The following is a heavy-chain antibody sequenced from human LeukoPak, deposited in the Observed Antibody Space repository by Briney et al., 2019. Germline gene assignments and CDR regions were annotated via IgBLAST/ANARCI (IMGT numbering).Heavy chain of an antibody. CDR3: AKGGWLYYYYYYMDV. D-gene: IGHD3-22*01. V-gene: IGHV3-23*01. Sequence: PGGSLRLSCAASGFTFSSYAMSWVRQAPGKGLEWVSAISGSGGSTYYADSVKGRFTISRDNSKNTPYLQMNSLRAEDTAVYYCAKGGWLYYYYYYMDVWGKGTTVTVSS. J-gene: IGHJ6*03. CDR2: ISGSGGST. CDR1: GFTFSSYA.